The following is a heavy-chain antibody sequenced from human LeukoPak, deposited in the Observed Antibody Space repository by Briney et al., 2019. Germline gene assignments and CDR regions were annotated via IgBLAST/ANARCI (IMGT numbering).Heavy chain of an antibody. J-gene: IGHJ4*02. V-gene: IGHV3-7*01. CDR1: GFTFSSYA. CDR2: IKYDGSET. CDR3: ARNRGYSYGESDS. Sequence: PGGSLRLSCAASGFTFSSYAMSWVRQAPGKGLEWVGNIKYDGSETSYVDSVRGRFTISRGSAKSSLYLQMDSLRAEDTAVYYCARNRGYSYGESDSWGQGTLVTVSP. D-gene: IGHD5-18*01.